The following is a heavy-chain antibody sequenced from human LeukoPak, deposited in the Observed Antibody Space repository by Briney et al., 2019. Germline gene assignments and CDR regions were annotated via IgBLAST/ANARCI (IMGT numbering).Heavy chain of an antibody. V-gene: IGHV4-59*08. Sequence: SETLSLTCTVSCGSISSYYWSWIRQPPGKGLEWMGYIYYSGSTNYNPSLKSRVTISPDTSKNQFSLKLSSVTAADTAVYYCAKRYGSGWYFDLWGRGTLVTVSS. D-gene: IGHD6-19*01. CDR3: AKRYGSGWYFDL. CDR1: CGSISSYY. J-gene: IGHJ2*01. CDR2: IYYSGST.